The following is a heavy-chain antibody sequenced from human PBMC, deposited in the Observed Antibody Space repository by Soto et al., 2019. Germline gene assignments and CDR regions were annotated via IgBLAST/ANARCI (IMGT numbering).Heavy chain of an antibody. CDR1: GFTFSDYY. D-gene: IGHD3-22*01. J-gene: IGHJ4*02. V-gene: IGHV3-11*01. CDR3: ARDLGYYDSSGHFDY. CDR2: ISSSDNII. Sequence: QVQLVESGGGLVKPGGSLRLSCATSGFTFSDYYMSWIRQAPGKGLEWVSYISSSDNIIYYADSVKGRFTISRDNGKNSLYLQMNSLRAEDTAVYYCARDLGYYDSSGHFDYWGQGTLVTVSS.